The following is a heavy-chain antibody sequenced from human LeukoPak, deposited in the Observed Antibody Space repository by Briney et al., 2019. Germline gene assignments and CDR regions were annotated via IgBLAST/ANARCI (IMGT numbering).Heavy chain of an antibody. CDR3: ARAANGGYDSSGYYPDY. CDR1: GGSISSYH. Sequence: SETLSLTCTVSGGSISSYHWNWIRQPPGKGLEWIGYIYYSGGTNYNPSLKSRVTISVDTSKNQFSLKLSSVTAADTAVYYCARAANGGYDSSGYYPDYWGQGTLVTVSS. J-gene: IGHJ4*02. V-gene: IGHV4-59*01. D-gene: IGHD3-22*01. CDR2: IYYSGGT.